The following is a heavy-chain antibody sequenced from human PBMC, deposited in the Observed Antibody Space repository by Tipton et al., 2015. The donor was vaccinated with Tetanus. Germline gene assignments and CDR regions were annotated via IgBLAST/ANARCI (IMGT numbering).Heavy chain of an antibody. Sequence: LRLSCTVSGDSVSGYYWSWIRQTPGKGLEWVGYVYYTGDTNYNPSLKSRVTISMDRSENQISLKMTSVTAADTAVYYCARWGDASGSTNLYAFDIWGQGTMVSVSS. D-gene: IGHD3-10*01. J-gene: IGHJ3*02. CDR3: ARWGDASGSTNLYAFDI. V-gene: IGHV4-59*02. CDR1: GDSVSGYY. CDR2: VYYTGDT.